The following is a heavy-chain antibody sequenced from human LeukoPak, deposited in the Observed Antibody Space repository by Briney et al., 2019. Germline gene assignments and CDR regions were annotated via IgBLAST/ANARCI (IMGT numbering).Heavy chain of an antibody. J-gene: IGHJ1*01. V-gene: IGHV1-69*05. Sequence: SVKVSCKASGGTFSSYAISWVRQAPGQGLEWMEGIIPIFGTANYAQKFQGRVTMTRNTSISTAYMELSSLRSEDTAVYYCARVLIPREDFQHWGQGTLVTVSS. CDR1: GGTFSSYA. D-gene: IGHD3-16*01. CDR3: ARVLIPREDFQH. CDR2: IIPIFGTA.